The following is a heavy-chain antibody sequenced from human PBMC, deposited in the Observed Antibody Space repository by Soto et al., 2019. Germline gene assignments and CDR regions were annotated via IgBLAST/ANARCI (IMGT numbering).Heavy chain of an antibody. Sequence: KTSETLSLTCTVSGGSISSGNYYRSWIRQPPGKGLEWIGYIYYSGSTYYNPSLKSRVTISVDTSKNQFSLQLSSVTAADTAVYYCARGGEGGLRDYWGHGTLVTYSS. D-gene: IGHD1-26*01. CDR2: IYYSGST. J-gene: IGHJ4*01. V-gene: IGHV4-30-4*01. CDR1: GGSISSGNYY. CDR3: ARGGEGGLRDY.